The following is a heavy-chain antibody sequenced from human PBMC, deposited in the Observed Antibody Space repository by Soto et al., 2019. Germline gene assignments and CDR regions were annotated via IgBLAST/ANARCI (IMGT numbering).Heavy chain of an antibody. CDR1: GFTFSSYA. V-gene: IGHV3-30*03. CDR2: MSYDGNNQ. D-gene: IGHD2-2*01. Sequence: GGSLRLSCAASGFTFSSYAMHWVRQAPGKGLEWVAIMSYDGNNQYYADSVKGRFTISRDNFKNTLHLQMNSLRAEDTAVYYCARGCPAGTDRDAFDIWGQGTMVTVSS. CDR3: ARGCPAGTDRDAFDI. J-gene: IGHJ3*02.